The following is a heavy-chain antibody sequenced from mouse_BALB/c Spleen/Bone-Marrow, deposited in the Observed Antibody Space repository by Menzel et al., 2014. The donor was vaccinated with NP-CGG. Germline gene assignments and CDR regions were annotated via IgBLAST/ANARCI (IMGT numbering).Heavy chain of an antibody. CDR1: GYTFTSYY. D-gene: IGHD4-1*01. V-gene: IGHV1S56*01. CDR3: AGGVCNWPYAMDY. J-gene: IGHJ4*01. Sequence: VKLVESGPGLVKPGTSVRISCKASGYTFTSYYIHWVKQRPGQGHEWIGWIYPGNVNTKYNERFKGKVSLTTDKSSSTSYNKRSSLTSEDSAVLFVAGGVCNWPYAMDYGGQGTWVTVPS. CDR2: IYPGNVNT.